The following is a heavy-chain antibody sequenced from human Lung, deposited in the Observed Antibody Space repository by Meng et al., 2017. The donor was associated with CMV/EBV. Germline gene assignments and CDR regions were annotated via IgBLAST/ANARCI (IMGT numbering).Heavy chain of an antibody. V-gene: IGHV4-34*01. CDR1: GGSFSGYY. CDR3: GRYDFWSGYVY. Sequence: SETXSLTCAVYGGSFSGYYWSWIRQPPGEGLVWIGEINHSGSTNYNPCLNSRVTISVDTTKNHFSLMLRSVTAAATAEYYCGRYDFWSGYVYWGQGTLVTVSS. J-gene: IGHJ4*02. D-gene: IGHD3-3*01. CDR2: INHSGST.